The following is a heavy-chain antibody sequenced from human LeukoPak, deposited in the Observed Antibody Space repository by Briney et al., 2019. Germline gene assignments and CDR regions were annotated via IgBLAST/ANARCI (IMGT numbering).Heavy chain of an antibody. CDR2: ISSSSSYT. J-gene: IGHJ3*02. CDR3: ARSTTAMGPRAFDI. V-gene: IGHV3-11*03. CDR1: AFTFSDYY. Sequence: PGGSLRLSCAASAFTFSDYYMSWIRQAPGKGVEWVSYISSSSSYTNYADSVKGRFTISRDNAKNSLYLQINSLRAEDTAVYYCARSTTAMGPRAFDIWGQGTMVTVSS. D-gene: IGHD4-17*01.